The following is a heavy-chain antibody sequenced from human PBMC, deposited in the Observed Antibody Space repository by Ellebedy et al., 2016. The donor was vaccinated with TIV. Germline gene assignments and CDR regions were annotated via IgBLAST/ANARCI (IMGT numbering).Heavy chain of an antibody. CDR3: ARGDFTTIFGVIRGNAFDL. J-gene: IGHJ3*01. D-gene: IGHD3-3*02. CDR1: GFTFSSYW. Sequence: GESLKISXAASGFTFSSYWMHWVRQVPGKGLVWVSRINSDGSTTYYADSVKGRFTISRDNAKNTLYLQMNSLRAEDTAVYYCARGDFTTIFGVIRGNAFDLWGQGTMVTVSS. V-gene: IGHV3-74*01. CDR2: INSDGSTT.